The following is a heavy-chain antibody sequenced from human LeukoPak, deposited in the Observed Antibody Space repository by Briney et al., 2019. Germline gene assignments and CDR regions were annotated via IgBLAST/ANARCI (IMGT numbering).Heavy chain of an antibody. CDR1: GFTFSTSN. J-gene: IGHJ6*02. D-gene: IGHD4-17*01. V-gene: IGHV3-48*04. Sequence: GGSLRLSCAASGFTFSTSNMNWVRQAPGKGLEWVSYISSSGSTIYYADSVKGRFTISRDNAKNSLYLQMNSLRAEDTAVYYCARDLYGDYEGMDVWGQGTTVTVSS. CDR3: ARDLYGDYEGMDV. CDR2: ISSSGSTI.